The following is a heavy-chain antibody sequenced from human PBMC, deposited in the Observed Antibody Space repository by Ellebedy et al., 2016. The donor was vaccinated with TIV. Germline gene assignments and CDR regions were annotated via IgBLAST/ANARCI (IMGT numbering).Heavy chain of an antibody. CDR3: AREFEVCGGDCYRDY. D-gene: IGHD2-21*02. CDR2: ISYDGSNK. Sequence: PGGSLRLSCAASGFTFSSYAMHWVRQAPGKGLEWVAVISYDGSNKYYADSVKGRFTISRDNSKNTLYLQMNSLRAEDTAVYYCAREFEVCGGDCYRDYWGQGTLVTVSS. V-gene: IGHV3-30-3*01. CDR1: GFTFSSYA. J-gene: IGHJ4*02.